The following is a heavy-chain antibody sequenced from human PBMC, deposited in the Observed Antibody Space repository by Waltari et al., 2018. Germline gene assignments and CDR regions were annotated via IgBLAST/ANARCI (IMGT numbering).Heavy chain of an antibody. CDR1: GFTFSSSS. CDR3: ARAAYSYGADY. D-gene: IGHD5-18*01. J-gene: IGHJ4*02. V-gene: IGHV3-21*01. Sequence: EVQLVESGGGLVKPGGSLRLSCAASGFTFSSSSMNWVRQAPGKGLEWVSSISSSSRYIYYADSGKGRFTISRDNAKNSLYLQMNSLRAEDTAVYYCARAAYSYGADYWGQGTLVTVSS. CDR2: ISSSSRYI.